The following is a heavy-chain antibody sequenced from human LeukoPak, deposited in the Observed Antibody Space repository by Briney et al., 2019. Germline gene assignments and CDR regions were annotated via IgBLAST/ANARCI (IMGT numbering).Heavy chain of an antibody. J-gene: IGHJ4*02. Sequence: GGSLRLSCAASGFTFSSYAMSWVRQAPGKGLEWVSTISGSGSSTYYADSVKGRFTISRDNSKNTLYLQMSSLRAEDTAVYYCAKDRSDSSSWYAGSHWGQGTLVTVSS. D-gene: IGHD6-13*01. CDR3: AKDRSDSSSWYAGSH. CDR2: ISGSGSST. V-gene: IGHV3-23*01. CDR1: GFTFSSYA.